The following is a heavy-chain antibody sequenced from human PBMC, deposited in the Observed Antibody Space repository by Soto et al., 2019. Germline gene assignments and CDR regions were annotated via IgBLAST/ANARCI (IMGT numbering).Heavy chain of an antibody. J-gene: IGHJ4*02. CDR1: GFTVSSNY. Sequence: EVQLVESGGGLIQPGGSLRLSCAASGFTVSSNYMSWVRQAPGKGLEWVSVIYSGGSTYYADSVKGRFTISRDNSKNTLYLQMNSLRAEDTAVYYCAREDHSSGYYFDYWGQGTLVTVSS. CDR3: AREDHSSGYYFDY. CDR2: IYSGGST. V-gene: IGHV3-53*01. D-gene: IGHD3-22*01.